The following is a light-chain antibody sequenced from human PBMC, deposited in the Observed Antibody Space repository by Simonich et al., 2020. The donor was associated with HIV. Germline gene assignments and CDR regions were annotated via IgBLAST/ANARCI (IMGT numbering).Light chain of an antibody. V-gene: IGKV1-27*01. CDR1: QGISNY. CDR3: QQYSFYYT. Sequence: DIQMTQSPSSLSASVGDRVTITCRASQGISNYLAWYQQKPGKVPKLLIYDAYTLQSGVPSRVSGSGSGTYFTLTISGLQPEDVATYYCQQYSFYYTFGQGTKLEIK. CDR2: DAY. J-gene: IGKJ2*01.